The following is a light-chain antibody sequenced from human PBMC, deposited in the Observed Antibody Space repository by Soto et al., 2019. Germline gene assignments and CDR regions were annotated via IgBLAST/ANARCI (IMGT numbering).Light chain of an antibody. V-gene: IGKV1-5*03. CDR1: QNINNY. Sequence: DIQMTQSPSTLSASVGDRVVVTCRASQNINNYLAWYQQKPGTAPKLLIYKASTLEGGVPSRFSGSGYGTEFTLTISRLQPDDFATYYCQQYNSWYTGGQGTKLEIK. J-gene: IGKJ2*01. CDR2: KAS. CDR3: QQYNSWYT.